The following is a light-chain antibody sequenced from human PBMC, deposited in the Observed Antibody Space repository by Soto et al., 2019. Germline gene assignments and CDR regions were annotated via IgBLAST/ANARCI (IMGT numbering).Light chain of an antibody. CDR2: DAS. J-gene: IGKJ1*01. CDR1: QSVGST. Sequence: EKVMTQSPSTLSVSPGERATLACRAGQSVGSTLTWYQQKPGQPPSLLIYDASTRATGIPATYSGSGSGREFTLTIISLQYEDFVVYYCQQYNTWMRTFGQGTKVDIK. CDR3: QQYNTWMRT. V-gene: IGKV3-15*01.